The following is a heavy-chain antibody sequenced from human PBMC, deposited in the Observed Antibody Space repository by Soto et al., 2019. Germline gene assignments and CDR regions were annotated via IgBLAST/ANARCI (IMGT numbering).Heavy chain of an antibody. D-gene: IGHD2-21*01. CDR3: AKDAVYNDGLWLMDH. CDR2: IYGSGRGI. CDR1: GLPHSNFA. Sequence: PGGSLRLSCTASGLPHSNFAMMWVRQAPGKGLECVSGIYGSGRGIEYADSVKGRFTISRDNSKNTVYLQMTDLRADDTAVYYGAKDAVYNDGLWLMDHWGQGTQVTVSS. V-gene: IGHV3-23*05. J-gene: IGHJ4*02.